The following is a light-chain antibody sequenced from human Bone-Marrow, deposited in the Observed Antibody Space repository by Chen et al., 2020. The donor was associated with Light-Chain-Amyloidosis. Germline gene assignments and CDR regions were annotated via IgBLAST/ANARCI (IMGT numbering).Light chain of an antibody. Sequence: DIVLTQSPGTLSLSPGEGANLSCRASQTISSNYLTCYQQKFGQAPRLLNYGSSSRATGIPDRCTGSGSGTDFTLTINRLEPEDFAMYYCQQYGTSPLTFGGGTKVEIK. J-gene: IGKJ4*01. CDR1: QTISSNY. V-gene: IGKV3-20*01. CDR3: QQYGTSPLT. CDR2: GSS.